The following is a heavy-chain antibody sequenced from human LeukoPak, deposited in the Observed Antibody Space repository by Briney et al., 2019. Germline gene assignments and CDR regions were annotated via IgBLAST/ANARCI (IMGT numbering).Heavy chain of an antibody. V-gene: IGHV1-69*05. CDR2: IIPIFGTA. J-gene: IGHJ5*02. CDR3: ARDRRSSGWYWFDP. D-gene: IGHD6-19*01. CDR1: GGTFSSYA. Sequence: AASVKVSCKASGGTFSSYAISWVRQAPGQGLERMGGIIPIFGTANYAQKFQGRVTITTDESTSTAYMELSSLRSEDTAVYYCARDRRSSGWYWFDPWGQGTLVTVSS.